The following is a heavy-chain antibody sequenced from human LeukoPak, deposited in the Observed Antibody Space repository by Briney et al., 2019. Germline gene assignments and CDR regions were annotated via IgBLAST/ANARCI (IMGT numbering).Heavy chain of an antibody. V-gene: IGHV3-7*01. D-gene: IGHD3-10*01. J-gene: IGHJ5*02. CDR1: GFTFSSYG. Sequence: GGSLRLSCAASGFTFSSYGMHWVRQAPGKGLEWVANIKQDGSEKYYVDSVKGRFTISRDNAKNSLYLQMNSLRAEDTAAYYCAKYSYGSGTSFDPWGQGTLVTVSS. CDR2: IKQDGSEK. CDR3: AKYSYGSGTSFDP.